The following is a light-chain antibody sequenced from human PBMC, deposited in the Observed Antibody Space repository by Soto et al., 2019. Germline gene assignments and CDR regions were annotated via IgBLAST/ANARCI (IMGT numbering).Light chain of an antibody. Sequence: QSALTQPASVSGSLGQSITISCTGTRGDIGIYNFVSWFQQHPGRAPKLLIYEVIHRPSGVSNRFSGSKSGNTASLTISGLLAEDEADYYCTSYTRSSTWVFGGGTKVTFL. V-gene: IGLV2-14*01. CDR3: TSYTRSSTWV. CDR2: EVI. CDR1: RGDIGIYNF. J-gene: IGLJ3*02.